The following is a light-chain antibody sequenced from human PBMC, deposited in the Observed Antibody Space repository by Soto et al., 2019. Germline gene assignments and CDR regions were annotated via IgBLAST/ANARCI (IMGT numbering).Light chain of an antibody. V-gene: IGLV2-14*01. CDR3: NPYLSISNRV. CDR1: STDIGAYNY. Sequence: ALTKPASVSGSPGQSITISCTGTSTDIGAYNYVSWYEQHPGKAPKLLIYEVTNRPSGVSNSFSGSKSGNTASLTISGLEAEDEANYYCNPYLSISNRVVGTGTKVTVL. CDR2: EVT. J-gene: IGLJ1*01.